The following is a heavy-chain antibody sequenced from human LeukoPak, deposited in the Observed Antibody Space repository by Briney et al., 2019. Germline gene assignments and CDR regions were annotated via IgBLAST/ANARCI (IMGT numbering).Heavy chain of an antibody. CDR3: ARQSEYSDSYYYGMDA. V-gene: IGHV4-59*01. D-gene: IGHD2/OR15-2a*01. CDR1: GGSISPYY. J-gene: IGHJ6*02. Sequence: PSETLSLTCSVSGGSISPYYWNWIRQPPGKGLEWIGYIYYSGSTNYNPSLKSRVTILVDTSKNQFSLKLSSVTAADTAVYYCARQSEYSDSYYYGMDAWGQGTTVTVSS. CDR2: IYYSGST.